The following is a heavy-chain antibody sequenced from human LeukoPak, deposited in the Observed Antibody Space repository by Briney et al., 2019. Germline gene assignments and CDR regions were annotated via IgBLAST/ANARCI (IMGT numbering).Heavy chain of an antibody. Sequence: AGGSLRLSCAASGFTFSSHWMNWVRQAPGKGLVWVSRINIDGSSTSYADSVKGRFTISRDNAKNTLYLQMNSLRAEDTAVYYCASLYSSGWRSLDYWGQGTLVTVSS. D-gene: IGHD6-19*01. CDR3: ASLYSSGWRSLDY. J-gene: IGHJ4*02. CDR2: INIDGSST. V-gene: IGHV3-74*01. CDR1: GFTFSSHW.